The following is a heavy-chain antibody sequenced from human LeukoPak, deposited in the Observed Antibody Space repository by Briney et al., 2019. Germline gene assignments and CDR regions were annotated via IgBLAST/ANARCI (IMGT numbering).Heavy chain of an antibody. Sequence: GGTLRLSCAASGFTFSTYGLTWVRQAPGKGLEWVSTISSSGGSTYYADSVKGRFTISRDNSKNTLYLQMNSLRAEDTAVYYCAKDRGFSGSLNFDYWGQGTLVTVSS. J-gene: IGHJ4*02. CDR1: GFTFSTYG. CDR3: AKDRGFSGSLNFDY. D-gene: IGHD1-26*01. V-gene: IGHV3-23*01. CDR2: ISSSGGST.